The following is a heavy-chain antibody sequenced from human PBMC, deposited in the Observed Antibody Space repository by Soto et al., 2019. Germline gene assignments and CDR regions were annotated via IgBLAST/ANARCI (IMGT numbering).Heavy chain of an antibody. D-gene: IGHD3-10*01. Sequence: GESLKISCKGSGYTFSTYWIAWVRQMPGKGLEWMGIIYPGDSDTQYSPAFQGQVTISADKSINTAYLQWTSPEATDTARYYCARKFAPEFFDSWGQGTLVTV. CDR1: GYTFSTYW. J-gene: IGHJ4*02. V-gene: IGHV5-51*01. CDR3: ARKFAPEFFDS. CDR2: IYPGDSDT.